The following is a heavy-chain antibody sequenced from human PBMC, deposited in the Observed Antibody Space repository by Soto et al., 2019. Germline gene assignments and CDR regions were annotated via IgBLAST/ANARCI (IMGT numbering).Heavy chain of an antibody. CDR2: VSHSGST. CDR1: GGSISSGFW. V-gene: IGHV4-4*02. Sequence: QVHLQASDPGLVKPSETLSLTCVVSGGSISSGFWLTWVRKSPGKGLEWLGEVSHSGSTKDNPSLKSRVTLSVDKSNNRFSLYMTSVTAADTGVYYCARVSRTVGLDYWGQGTLVTVSS. J-gene: IGHJ4*02. D-gene: IGHD1-1*01. CDR3: ARVSRTVGLDY.